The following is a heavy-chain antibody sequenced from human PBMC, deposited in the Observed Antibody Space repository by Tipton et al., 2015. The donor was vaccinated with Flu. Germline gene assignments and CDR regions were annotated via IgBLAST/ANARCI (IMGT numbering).Heavy chain of an antibody. CDR3: ARRTFSNYVSEPKNWFDL. CDR2: IHKTGSP. V-gene: IGHV4-38-2*01. CDR1: GDSIGSAYY. Sequence: LRLSCSVSGDSIGSAYYWAWIRQPPGKGLEWIGNIHKTGSPYYNPSLRSRVTMSIARSNVQFSLRLTSVTAADTAVYFCARRTFSNYVSEPKNWFDLWGQGTLVTVSS. D-gene: IGHD4-11*01. J-gene: IGHJ5*02.